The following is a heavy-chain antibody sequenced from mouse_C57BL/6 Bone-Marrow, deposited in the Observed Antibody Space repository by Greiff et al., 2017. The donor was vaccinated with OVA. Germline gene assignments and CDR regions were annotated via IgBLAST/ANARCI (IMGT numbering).Heavy chain of an antibody. V-gene: IGHV5-6*01. Sequence: EVQGVESGGDLVKPGGSLKLSCAASGFTFSSYGMSWVRQTPDKRLEWVATISSGGSYTYSPDSVKGRFTISRDNDKNTLYLQMSSPKSEDTAMYYCATPPSYYGSSLYYFDYWGQGTTLTVSS. CDR3: ATPPSYYGSSLYYFDY. CDR1: GFTFSSYG. J-gene: IGHJ2*01. CDR2: ISSGGSYT. D-gene: IGHD1-1*01.